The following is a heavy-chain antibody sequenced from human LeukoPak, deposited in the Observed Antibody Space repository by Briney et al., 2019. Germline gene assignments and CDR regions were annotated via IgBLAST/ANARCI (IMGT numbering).Heavy chain of an antibody. D-gene: IGHD3-16*01. V-gene: IGHV3-23*01. CDR3: ARVNLIPRGGEITNWFDP. CDR1: GFTFNTYG. J-gene: IGHJ5*02. CDR2: ISGSGGAT. Sequence: GGSLRLSCAASGFTFNTYGMSWVRQAPGKGLEWVSGISGSGGATYYADSVKGRFTISRDNSKNTLYLQMNSLRAEDTAVYYCARVNLIPRGGEITNWFDPWGQGTLVAVSS.